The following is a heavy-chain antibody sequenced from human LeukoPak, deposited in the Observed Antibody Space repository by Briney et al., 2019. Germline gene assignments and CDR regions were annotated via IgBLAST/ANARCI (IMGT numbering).Heavy chain of an antibody. CDR3: ARHRWNDAFDI. Sequence: PSETLSLTCTVSGGSISSYYWSWIRQPPGKGLEWIGYIYYSGSTNYTPSLKSRVTISVDTSKNQFSLKLSSVTAADTAVYYCARHRWNDAFDIWGQGTMVTVSS. D-gene: IGHD4-23*01. CDR2: IYYSGST. V-gene: IGHV4-59*08. CDR1: GGSISSYY. J-gene: IGHJ3*02.